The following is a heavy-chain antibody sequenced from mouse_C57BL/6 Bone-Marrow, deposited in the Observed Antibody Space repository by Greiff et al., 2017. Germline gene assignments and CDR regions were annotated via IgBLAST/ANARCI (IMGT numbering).Heavy chain of an antibody. CDR1: GFSFNTYA. CDR2: IRSKSNNYAT. D-gene: IGHD3-2*02. V-gene: IGHV10-1*01. J-gene: IGHJ3*01. CDR3: VRGRQLRLRRAY. Sequence: EVKLVESSGGLVQPKGSLKLSCAASGFSFNTYAMNWVRQAPGKGLEWVARIRSKSNNYATYYADSVKDRFTISRDDSESMLYLQMNNLKTEDTAMYYCVRGRQLRLRRAYWGQGTLVTVSA.